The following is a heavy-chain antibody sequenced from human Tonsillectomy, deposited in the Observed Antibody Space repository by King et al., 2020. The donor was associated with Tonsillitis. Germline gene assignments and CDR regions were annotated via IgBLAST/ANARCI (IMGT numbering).Heavy chain of an antibody. V-gene: IGHV5-51*01. D-gene: IGHD3-16*01. CDR2: IYPGDSDT. CDR3: ARPDDYVWGSYGRGGAGGAFDI. Sequence: VQLVESGAEVKKPGESLKISCKGSGYSFTSYWIGWVRQMPGKGLEWMGIIYPGDSDTRYSPSFQGQVTISADKSISTAYLQWSSLKASDTAMYYCARPDDYVWGSYGRGGAGGAFDIWGQGTMVTVSS. CDR1: GYSFTSYW. J-gene: IGHJ3*02.